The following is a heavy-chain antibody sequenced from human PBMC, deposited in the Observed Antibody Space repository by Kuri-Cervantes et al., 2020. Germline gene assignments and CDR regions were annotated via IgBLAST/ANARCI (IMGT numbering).Heavy chain of an antibody. CDR1: GYTFTSYA. CDR3: ASSSGSWGGSAFDI. CDR2: INTNTGNP. J-gene: IGHJ3*02. V-gene: IGHV7-4-1*02. Sequence: ASVKVSCKASGYTFTSYAMNWVRQAPGQGLEWMGWINTNTGNPTYAQGFTGRFVFSLDTSVSTAYLQISSLKAVDTAVYYCASSSGSWGGSAFDIWGQGAMVTVSS. D-gene: IGHD1-26*01.